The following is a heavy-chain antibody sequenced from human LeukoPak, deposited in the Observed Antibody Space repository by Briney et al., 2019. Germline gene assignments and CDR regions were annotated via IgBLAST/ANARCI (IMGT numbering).Heavy chain of an antibody. CDR2: FDPEDGET. CDR1: GYTLTELS. J-gene: IGHJ6*02. D-gene: IGHD3-10*01. V-gene: IGHV1-24*01. Sequence: GASVKVSCKVSGYTLTELSMHWVRQTPGKGLEWMGGFDPEDGETLNAQKFQGRVTMTEDTSTDTAYMELSSLRSEDTAVYYCATDQRGAGLGFRYGSGSYNGMDVWGQGTSVTVSS. CDR3: ATDQRGAGLGFRYGSGSYNGMDV.